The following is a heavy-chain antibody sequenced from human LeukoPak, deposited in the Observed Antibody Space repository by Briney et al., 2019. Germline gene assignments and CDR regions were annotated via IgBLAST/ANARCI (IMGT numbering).Heavy chain of an antibody. V-gene: IGHV1-18*01. CDR3: AGPRKYFQH. CDR1: GYTFTSYG. Sequence: XVSCKAXGYTFTSYGISWVRQAPGQGLEWMGWISAYNGNTNYAQKLQGRVTMTTDTSTSTAYMELRSLRSDDTAVYYCAGPRKYFQHWGQGTLVTVSS. J-gene: IGHJ1*01. CDR2: ISAYNGNT.